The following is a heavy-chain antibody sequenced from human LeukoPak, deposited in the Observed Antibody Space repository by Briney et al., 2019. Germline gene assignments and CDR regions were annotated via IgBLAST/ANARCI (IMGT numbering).Heavy chain of an antibody. D-gene: IGHD3-3*01. CDR2: ISGSGGST. CDR1: GFTFSSYA. CDR3: AKGLEWLYTFDY. J-gene: IGHJ4*02. V-gene: IGHV3-23*01. Sequence: PGGSLRLSCAASGFTFSSYAMSWVRQAPGKGLEWVSAISGSGGSTYYADSVKGRFTISRDNSKNTLYLQMNGLRAEDTAVYYCAKGLEWLYTFDYWGQGTLVTVSS.